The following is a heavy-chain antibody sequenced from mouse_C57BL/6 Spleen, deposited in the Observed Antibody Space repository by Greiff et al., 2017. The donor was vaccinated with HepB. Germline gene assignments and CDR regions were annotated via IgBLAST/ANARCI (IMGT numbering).Heavy chain of an antibody. CDR2: IWTGGGT. D-gene: IGHD1-1*01. CDR1: GFSLTSYA. Sequence: VKLQESGPGLVAPSQSLSITCTVSGFSLTSYAISWVRQPPGKGLEWLGVIWTGGGTNYNSALKSRLSISKDNSKSQVFLKMNSLQTDDTARYYCARTPPYYYGSRGGYAMDYWGQGTSVTVSS. J-gene: IGHJ4*01. V-gene: IGHV2-9-1*01. CDR3: ARTPPYYYGSRGGYAMDY.